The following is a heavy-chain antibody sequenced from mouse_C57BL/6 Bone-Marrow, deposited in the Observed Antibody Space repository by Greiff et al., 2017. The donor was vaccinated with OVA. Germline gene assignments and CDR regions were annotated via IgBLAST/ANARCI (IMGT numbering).Heavy chain of an antibody. D-gene: IGHD2-2*01. Sequence: EVQLVESEGGLVQPGSSMKLSCTASGFTFSDYYMAWVRQVPEKGLEWVANINYDGSSTYYLDSLKSRFIISRDNAKNILYLQMSSLKSEDTATYYCARAPLGYDEGDYYAMDYWGQGTSVTVSS. CDR3: ARAPLGYDEGDYYAMDY. CDR1: GFTFSDYY. CDR2: INYDGSST. V-gene: IGHV5-16*01. J-gene: IGHJ4*01.